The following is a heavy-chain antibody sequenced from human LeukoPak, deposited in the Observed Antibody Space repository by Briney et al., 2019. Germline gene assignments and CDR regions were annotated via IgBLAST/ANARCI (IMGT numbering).Heavy chain of an antibody. V-gene: IGHV3-30*02. CDR2: IRYEGNDK. Sequence: GGSLRLSCAASGFTFSYYGMHWVRQAPGKGLEWGAFIRYEGNDKFYAESVKGRFTISRDTSRNTLYLQMNSLRPADTAVYYCAKDLMRDRWFGESWGQGTLVTVSS. CDR1: GFTFSYYG. J-gene: IGHJ5*02. D-gene: IGHD3-10*01. CDR3: AKDLMRDRWFGES.